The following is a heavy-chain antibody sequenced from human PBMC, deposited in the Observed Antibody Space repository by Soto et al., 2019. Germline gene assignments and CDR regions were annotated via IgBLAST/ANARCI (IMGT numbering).Heavy chain of an antibody. CDR2: ISAFNGNT. J-gene: IGHJ6*03. D-gene: IGHD6-19*01. CDR1: GYSFTNYG. V-gene: IGHV1-18*01. Sequence: QDQLLQSGAEVKKPGASVTVSCKASGYSFTNYGITWVRQAPGQGLEWMGWISAFNGNTHYAQKLQSRVTMTTDASTSTAYMELRSLRSDDTAVYYCARDRGVAPPVAGNTHYYYYMDVWGKGTTVTVSS. CDR3: ARDRGVAPPVAGNTHYYYYMDV.